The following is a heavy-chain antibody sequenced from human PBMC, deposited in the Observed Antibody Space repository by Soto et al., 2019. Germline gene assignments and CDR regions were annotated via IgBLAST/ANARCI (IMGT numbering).Heavy chain of an antibody. CDR1: GGTFSSYT. CDR3: ATRPQIVAAPREDAFYI. Sequence: QVQLVQSGAEVKKPGSSVKVSCKASGGTFSSYTISWVRQAPGQGLEWMGRIIPSPGIANYAQKFQGSVTITEDKSTRTAYMEVSSVGYEATAVYYCATRPQIVAAPREDAFYIWGQGRMVTFSS. D-gene: IGHD5-12*01. J-gene: IGHJ3*02. CDR2: IIPSPGIA. V-gene: IGHV1-69*02.